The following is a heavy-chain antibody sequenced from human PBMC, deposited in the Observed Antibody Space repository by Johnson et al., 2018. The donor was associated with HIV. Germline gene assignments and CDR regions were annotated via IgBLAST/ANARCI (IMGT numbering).Heavy chain of an antibody. V-gene: IGHV3-13*01. J-gene: IGHJ3*02. CDR3: ASHQTAGLRLGDLSSYDAFDI. CDR1: GFTFSRYD. Sequence: VQLVESGGGLVQPGGSLRLSCAASGFTFSRYDMHWVRQATGKGLEWVSGIGTAGDTYYPGSVKGRFTISRDNAKNTLYLQVNSLRAEDTALYYCASHQTAGLRLGDLSSYDAFDIWAKGQWSPSLQ. D-gene: IGHD3-16*02. CDR2: IGTAGDT.